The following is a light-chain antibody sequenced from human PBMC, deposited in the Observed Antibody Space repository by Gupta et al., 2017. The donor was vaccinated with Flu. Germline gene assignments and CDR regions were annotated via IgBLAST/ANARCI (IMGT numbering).Light chain of an antibody. J-gene: IGKJ4*01. CDR3: QQYDSYSLT. Sequence: DIQMTQSPSTLSASVGDRVTITCRASQSIRSWLAWYQQKPGKAPNLLIYKTSNLESGVPSRFSGSGSGTEFTLTINGLQPDDLATYYCQQYDSYSLTFGGGTXVEI. CDR2: KTS. CDR1: QSIRSW. V-gene: IGKV1-5*03.